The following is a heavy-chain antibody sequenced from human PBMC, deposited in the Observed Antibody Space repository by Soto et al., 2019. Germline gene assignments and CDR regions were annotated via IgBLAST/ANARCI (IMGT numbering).Heavy chain of an antibody. Sequence: SETLSLTCTVSGASITGTSYWSWIRQPAGKGLEWIGRFPLSGTTNYNPSLRSRVTMSADVSKNQFSLRLTSVTAADTALYYCARGMTPPGAPAWYYFDSWGQGTLVTVSS. V-gene: IGHV4-4*07. CDR3: ARGMTPPGAPAWYYFDS. CDR1: GASITGTSY. CDR2: FPLSGTT. J-gene: IGHJ4*02. D-gene: IGHD2-8*02.